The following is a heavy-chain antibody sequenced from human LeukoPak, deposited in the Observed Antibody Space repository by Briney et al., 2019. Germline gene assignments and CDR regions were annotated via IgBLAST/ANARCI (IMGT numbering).Heavy chain of an antibody. V-gene: IGHV4-34*01. CDR2: INHSGCT. CDR3: ARVAASDY. D-gene: IGHD6-13*01. CDR1: GGSFSGYY. J-gene: IGHJ4*02. Sequence: SETLSLTCAVYGGSFSGYYWSWIRQPPGKGLEWIGEINHSGCTNYNPSLKSRVTISVDTSKNQFSLKLSSVTAAGTAVYYCARVAASDYWGQGTLVTVSS.